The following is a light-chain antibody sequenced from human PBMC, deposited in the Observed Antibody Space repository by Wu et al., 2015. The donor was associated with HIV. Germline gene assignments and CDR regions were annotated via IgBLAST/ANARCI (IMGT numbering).Light chain of an antibody. V-gene: IGKV1-39*01. CDR1: QSVSNY. CDR3: QQTYSTPWT. CDR2: VAS. Sequence: DIQMTQSPSSLSASVGDRVTITCRASQSVSNYLNWYQQEPGKAPKLLIYVASSLQSGVSSRFSASGSGTEFSLTISSLQPEDFGTYYCQQTYSTPWTFGQGTKVE. J-gene: IGKJ1*01.